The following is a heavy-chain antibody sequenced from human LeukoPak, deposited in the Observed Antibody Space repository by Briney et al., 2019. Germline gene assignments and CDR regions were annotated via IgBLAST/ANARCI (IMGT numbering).Heavy chain of an antibody. Sequence: GGSLRLSCAASGSTFSSYWMSWVRQAPGKGLEWVANIKQDGSEKYYVDSVKGRFTISRDNAKNSLYLQMNSLRAEDTAVYYCARASAYYYDSSGYWVYWGQGTLVTVSS. CDR1: GSTFSSYW. D-gene: IGHD3-22*01. J-gene: IGHJ4*02. CDR2: IKQDGSEK. V-gene: IGHV3-7*01. CDR3: ARASAYYYDSSGYWVY.